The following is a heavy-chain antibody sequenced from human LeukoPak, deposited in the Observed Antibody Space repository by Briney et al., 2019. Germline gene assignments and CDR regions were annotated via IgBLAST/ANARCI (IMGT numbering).Heavy chain of an antibody. J-gene: IGHJ4*02. D-gene: IGHD3-22*01. CDR2: ISSSSSYI. Sequence: GGSLRLPCAASGFIFSSYSMNWVRQAPGKGLEWVSSISSSSSYIYYADSVKGRFTISRDNSKNTLFLQINSLRAEDSAVYYCATDRERDPSVYYLVGGQGTLITVSS. CDR1: GFIFSSYS. V-gene: IGHV3-21*04. CDR3: ATDRERDPSVYYLV.